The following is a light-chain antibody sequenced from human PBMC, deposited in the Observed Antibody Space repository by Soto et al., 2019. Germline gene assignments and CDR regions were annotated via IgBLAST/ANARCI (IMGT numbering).Light chain of an antibody. CDR3: QQRSNWPWT. CDR1: QRISGY. CDR2: DAS. Sequence: EIVLTQSPATLSLSPGERAPLSCRASQRISGYLGWYQQKPGQAPRLLIYDASNRATGIPVRFSGSGSGTDYTLTITNLEPEDFAIYYCQQRSNWPWTFGQGTKVDIK. V-gene: IGKV3-11*01. J-gene: IGKJ1*01.